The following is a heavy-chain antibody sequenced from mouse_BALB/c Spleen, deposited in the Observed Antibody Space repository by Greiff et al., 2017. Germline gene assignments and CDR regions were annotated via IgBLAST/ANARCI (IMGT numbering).Heavy chain of an antibody. Sequence: EVQLQESGGGLVQPGGSRKLSCAASGFTFSSYAMSWVRQTPEKRLEWVASISSGGSTYYPDSVKGRFTISRDNARNILYLQMSSLRSEDTAMYYCARRGTTGLYFDYWGQGTTLTVSS. CDR2: ISSGGST. J-gene: IGHJ2*01. CDR3: ARRGTTGLYFDY. V-gene: IGHV5-6-5*01. D-gene: IGHD1-1*01. CDR1: GFTFSSYA.